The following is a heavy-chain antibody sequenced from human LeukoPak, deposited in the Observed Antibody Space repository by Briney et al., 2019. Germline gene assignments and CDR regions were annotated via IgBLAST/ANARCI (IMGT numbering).Heavy chain of an antibody. CDR1: GGSISSGSYY. Sequence: PSQTLSLTCTVSGGSISSGSYYWSWIRQPAGKGLEWIGRIYTSGSTNYNPSLKSRVTISVDTSKNQSSLKLSSATAADTAVYYCAGMVRGAPFDYWGQGTLVTVSS. V-gene: IGHV4-61*02. D-gene: IGHD3-10*01. CDR3: AGMVRGAPFDY. J-gene: IGHJ4*02. CDR2: IYTSGST.